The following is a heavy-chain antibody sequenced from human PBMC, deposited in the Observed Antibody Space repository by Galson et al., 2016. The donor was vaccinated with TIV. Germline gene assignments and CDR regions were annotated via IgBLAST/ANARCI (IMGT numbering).Heavy chain of an antibody. CDR3: ARDLGATYFDYSWGSYGYTDFDP. J-gene: IGHJ5*02. D-gene: IGHD3-16*01. CDR1: GYSFTSYY. Sequence: QSGAEVKKPGESLKISCKGSGYSFTSYYTAWVRQMPGKGLEWMGILYPGDSHTRYSPSFQGQVTISADESTTTVFMELSSLRIDDMAVYYCARDLGATYFDYSWGSYGYTDFDPWGQGTLVTVSS. V-gene: IGHV5-51*01. CDR2: LYPGDSHT.